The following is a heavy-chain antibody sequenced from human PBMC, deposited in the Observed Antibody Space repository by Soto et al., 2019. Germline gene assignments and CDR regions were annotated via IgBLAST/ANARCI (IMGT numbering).Heavy chain of an antibody. V-gene: IGHV1-18*01. D-gene: IGHD6-6*01. CDR2: ISAYNGNT. CDR1: GYTFTSYV. CDR3: AREGPPVLD. J-gene: IGHJ4*02. Sequence: QVQLVQSGAEVKKPGASLKFSCKASGYTFTSYVLSWGRQAPGQGLEWMGWISAYNGNTKYAQKLQGRVTMTTDTSTRTSYMELRRLISDDTAVDSCAREGPPVLDWGQGTLLTVSS.